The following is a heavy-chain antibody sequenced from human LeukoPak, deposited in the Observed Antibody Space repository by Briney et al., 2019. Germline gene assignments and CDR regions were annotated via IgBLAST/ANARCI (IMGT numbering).Heavy chain of an antibody. CDR1: GYTFTTNA. V-gene: IGHV1-3*03. Sequence: ASVKVSCKASGYTFTTNAIHWVRQAPGQRLEWMGWINAGNGNTKYSQEFQGRVTITRDTSVSTAYMELSSLRSEDMAVYYCARDGGEGIAAAGIEFHYYYYMDVWGKGTTVTVSS. J-gene: IGHJ6*03. D-gene: IGHD6-13*01. CDR3: ARDGGEGIAAAGIEFHYYYYMDV. CDR2: INAGNGNT.